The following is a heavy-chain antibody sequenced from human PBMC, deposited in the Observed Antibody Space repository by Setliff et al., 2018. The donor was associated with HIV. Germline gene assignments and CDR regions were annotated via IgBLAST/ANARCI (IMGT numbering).Heavy chain of an antibody. D-gene: IGHD5-18*01. CDR3: ASPDGDSDAFDI. CDR2: ISSNGGST. Sequence: GESLKISCSASGFTFSSYAMHWVRQAPGKGLEYVSAISSNGGSTYYADSVKGRFTISRDNSKNTLYLQMNSLRAEDTAVYYCASPDGDSDAFDIWGQGTMVTVSS. CDR1: GFTFSSYA. V-gene: IGHV3-64*04. J-gene: IGHJ3*02.